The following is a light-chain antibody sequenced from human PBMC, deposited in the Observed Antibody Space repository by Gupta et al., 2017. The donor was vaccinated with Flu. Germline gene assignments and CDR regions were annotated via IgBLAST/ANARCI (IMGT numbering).Light chain of an antibody. CDR2: DAS. CDR3: HQRANWPLT. Sequence: EIVLTQSPATLSLSLGEKATLSCRTSHSISTYLAWYQYKPGQAPSLLIYDASNRATGIPARFSGSGSGTDFTLTISSLEADDFAVYYCHQRANWPLTFGGGTKVEI. CDR1: HSISTY. J-gene: IGKJ4*01. V-gene: IGKV3-11*01.